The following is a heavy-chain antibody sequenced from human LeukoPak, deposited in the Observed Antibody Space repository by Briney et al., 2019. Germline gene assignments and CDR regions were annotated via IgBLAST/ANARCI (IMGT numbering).Heavy chain of an antibody. CDR3: AREVGSSIAPPH. CDR2: ISYSGST. Sequence: SETLSLTCTVSGASISTSDYYWGWIRQPPGKGLEWIGSISYSGSTYYNPSFKSRVTISVDTSKNQFSLRLSSVTAADTAVYYCAREVGSSIAPPHWGQGTLVTVSS. J-gene: IGHJ4*02. D-gene: IGHD6-6*01. CDR1: GASISTSDYY. V-gene: IGHV4-39*01.